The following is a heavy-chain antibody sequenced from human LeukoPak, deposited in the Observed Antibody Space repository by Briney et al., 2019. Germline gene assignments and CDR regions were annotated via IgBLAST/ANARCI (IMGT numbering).Heavy chain of an antibody. CDR1: GYTFTNYG. V-gene: IGHV1-18*03. CDR3: ARTYSKYFSSPEFDY. D-gene: IGHD2-2*01. Sequence: ASVKVSCKASGYTFTNYGITWVRQAPAQGLEWMGWISAYNGNTNFAQSLQDRLTMTTDTSTSTAYMDLRSLRSDDMAVYYCARTYSKYFSSPEFDYWGQGTLVTVSS. CDR2: ISAYNGNT. J-gene: IGHJ4*02.